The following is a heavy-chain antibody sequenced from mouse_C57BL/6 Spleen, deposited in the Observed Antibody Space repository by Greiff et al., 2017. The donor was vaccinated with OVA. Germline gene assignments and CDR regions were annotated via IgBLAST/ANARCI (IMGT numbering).Heavy chain of an antibody. V-gene: IGHV1-77*01. J-gene: IGHJ4*01. Sequence: QVQLQQSGAELVKPGASVKISCKASGYTFTDYYINWVKQRPGQGLEWIGKIGPGSGSTYYNEKFKGKATLTADKSSSTAYMQLSSLTSEDSAVYFCAREEVSGIHFSYAMDYWGQGTSVTVSS. CDR1: GYTFTDYY. D-gene: IGHD2-10*02. CDR3: AREEVSGIHFSYAMDY. CDR2: IGPGSGST.